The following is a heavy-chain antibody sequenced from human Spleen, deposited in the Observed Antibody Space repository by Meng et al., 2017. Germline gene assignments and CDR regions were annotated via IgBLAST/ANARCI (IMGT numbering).Heavy chain of an antibody. D-gene: IGHD6-19*01. J-gene: IGHJ4*02. V-gene: IGHV2-70*20. CDR3: ARIQGGSGWYGEGGD. CDR2: IDWDDDK. CDR1: GFSLSTSGMC. Sequence: SGPTLVKPTQTLTLTCTFSGFSLSTSGMCVSWVRQPPGKALEWLALIDWDDDKYYSTSLKTRLTISKDTSKNQVVLTMTNMDPVDTATYYCARIQGGSGWYGEGGDWGQGTLVTVSS.